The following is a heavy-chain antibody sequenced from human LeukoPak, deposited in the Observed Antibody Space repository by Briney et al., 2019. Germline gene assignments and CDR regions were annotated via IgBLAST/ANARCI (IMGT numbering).Heavy chain of an antibody. D-gene: IGHD5-18*01. CDR1: GGSINSYY. J-gene: IGHJ4*02. Sequence: SETLSLTCTVSGGSINSYYWSWIRQPAGKGLEWIGRIYTSGSTNYNPSLKSRVTMSVDTSKNQFSLKLSSVTAADTAVYYCAREDTAMEYYFDYWGQGTLVTVSS. CDR2: IYTSGST. V-gene: IGHV4-4*07. CDR3: AREDTAMEYYFDY.